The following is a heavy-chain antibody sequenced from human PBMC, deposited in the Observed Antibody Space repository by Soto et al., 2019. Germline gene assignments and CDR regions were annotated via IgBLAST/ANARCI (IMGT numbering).Heavy chain of an antibody. Sequence: PGGSLRLSCTASGFTFGDYAMSWVRQAPGKGLEWVGFIRSKAYGGTTEYAASVKGRFTISRDDSKSVAYLQMNSLKTEDTAVYYCTRDPWYSSGWYHYYYGMDVWGQGTTVTVSS. D-gene: IGHD6-19*01. CDR3: TRDPWYSSGWYHYYYGMDV. CDR1: GFTFGDYA. V-gene: IGHV3-49*04. J-gene: IGHJ6*02. CDR2: IRSKAYGGTT.